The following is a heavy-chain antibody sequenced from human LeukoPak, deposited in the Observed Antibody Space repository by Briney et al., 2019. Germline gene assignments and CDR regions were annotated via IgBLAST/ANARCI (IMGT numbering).Heavy chain of an antibody. J-gene: IGHJ3*02. Sequence: SETLSLTCAVYGGSFSGYYWSWIRQPPGKGLEWIGEINHSGSTNYNPSLKSRVTISVDTSKNQFSLKLSSVTAADTAVYYCARGSRDAFDIWGRGTMVTVSS. CDR1: GGSFSGYY. V-gene: IGHV4-34*01. CDR3: ARGSRDAFDI. CDR2: INHSGST.